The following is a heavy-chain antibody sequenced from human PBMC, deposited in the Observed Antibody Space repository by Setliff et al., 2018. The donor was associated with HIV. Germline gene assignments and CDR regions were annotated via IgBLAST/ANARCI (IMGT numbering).Heavy chain of an antibody. V-gene: IGHV4-39*01. CDR3: ARHGDSSSSPYPYYYYIDV. J-gene: IGHJ6*03. CDR1: GGSISSRSYF. CDR2: IYYSGST. Sequence: SVTLSLTCTVSGGSISSRSYFWGWIRQPPGKGLEWIGSIYYSGSTYYNPSLKSRGTISVDTSKNQFSLRLSSVTAADTAVYYCARHGDSSSSPYPYYYYIDVWGKGTTVTVSS. D-gene: IGHD6-6*01.